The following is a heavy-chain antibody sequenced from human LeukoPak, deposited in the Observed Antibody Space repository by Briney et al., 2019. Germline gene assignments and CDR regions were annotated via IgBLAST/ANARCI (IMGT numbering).Heavy chain of an antibody. D-gene: IGHD3-22*01. CDR1: RFTVSSYG. CDR3: AKSRGYYYEKSGPADY. V-gene: IGHV3-30*02. CDR2: IRYDGSNK. J-gene: IGHJ4*02. Sequence: GGSLRLSCAASRFTVSSYGMHWVRQAPGKGLEWVAFIRYDGSNKYYADSVKGRFTISRDNSKNTLYLQMNSLSAEDTAVYYCAKSRGYYYEKSGPADYWGQGTLVTVSS.